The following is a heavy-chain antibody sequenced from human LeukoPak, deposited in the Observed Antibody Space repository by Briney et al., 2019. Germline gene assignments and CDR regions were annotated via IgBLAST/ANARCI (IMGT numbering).Heavy chain of an antibody. CDR3: TRPPHNGDYYYGMDV. CDR2: IKSKANGYAT. V-gene: IGHV3-73*01. J-gene: IGHJ6*02. D-gene: IGHD4-17*01. Sequence: RRSLTPSCPASGFTFSGSAMHWVRQASGRGLDWDGRIKSKANGYATEYAESWKGRFTISRDDSKNTAYLQMNSLKTEDTAVYYCTRPPHNGDYYYGMDVWGQGTTVTVSS. CDR1: GFTFSGSA.